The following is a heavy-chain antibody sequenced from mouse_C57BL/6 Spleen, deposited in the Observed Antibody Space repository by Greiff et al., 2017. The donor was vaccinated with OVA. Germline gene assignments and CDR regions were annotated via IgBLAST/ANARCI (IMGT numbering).Heavy chain of an antibody. D-gene: IGHD2-5*01. Sequence: VQLQQPGAELVKPGASVKMSCKASGYTFTSYWITWVKQRPGQGLEWIGDIYPGSGSTNYNEKFKSKATLTVDTSSSTAYMQLSSLTSEDSAVYYCARGALAYYSNYDFAYWGQGTLVTVSA. CDR1: GYTFTSYW. J-gene: IGHJ3*01. V-gene: IGHV1-55*01. CDR2: IYPGSGST. CDR3: ARGALAYYSNYDFAY.